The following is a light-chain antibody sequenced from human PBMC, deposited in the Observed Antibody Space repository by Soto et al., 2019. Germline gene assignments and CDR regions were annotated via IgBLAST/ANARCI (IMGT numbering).Light chain of an antibody. J-gene: IGKJ4*01. V-gene: IGKV1-16*02. Sequence: DIQMTQSPSSLSTSVGDRVTITCRASQDITNYLAWFQQKPGKAPQSLIYAASSLQSGVPSKFSGSGSGTDFTLTIRSLQPEDFATYYCQQYYSYPLTFGGGTKVEIK. CDR3: QQYYSYPLT. CDR2: AAS. CDR1: QDITNY.